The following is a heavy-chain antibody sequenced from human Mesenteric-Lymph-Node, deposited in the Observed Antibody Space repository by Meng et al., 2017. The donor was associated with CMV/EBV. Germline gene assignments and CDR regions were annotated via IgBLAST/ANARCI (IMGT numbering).Heavy chain of an antibody. V-gene: IGHV1-69*10. CDR2: IIALMDIL. J-gene: IGHJ6*02. Sequence: SVKVSCKASGYTFTNYDINWVRQAPGQGLEWMGGIIALMDILNYAQKFAGRVTITADRSTNTVYMELSSLRSEDTAVYYCARSLGRRGTSGMDVWGQGTTVTVSS. CDR1: GYTFTNYD. CDR3: ARSLGRRGTSGMDV. D-gene: IGHD2-15*01.